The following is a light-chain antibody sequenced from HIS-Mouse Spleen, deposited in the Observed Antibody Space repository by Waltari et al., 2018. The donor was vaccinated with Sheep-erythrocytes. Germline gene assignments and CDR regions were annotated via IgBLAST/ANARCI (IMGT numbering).Light chain of an antibody. CDR3: QAWDSSTVV. J-gene: IGLJ2*01. V-gene: IGLV3-1*01. CDR2: KDS. Sequence: SYELTQPPSVSVSPGQTASIPCPGDTLGETYACWYHQKPGQSPVLVIYKDSKRPSGIPERFSGSNSGNTATLTISGTQAMDEADYYCQAWDSSTVVFGGGTKLTVL. CDR1: TLGETY.